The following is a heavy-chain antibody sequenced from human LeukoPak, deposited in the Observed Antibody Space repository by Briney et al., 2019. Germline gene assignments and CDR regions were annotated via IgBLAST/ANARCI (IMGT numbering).Heavy chain of an antibody. CDR2: IYYSGST. Sequence: SETLSLTCTVSGGSISSSSYYWGWIHQPPGKGVEWIGSIYYSGSTYYNPSLKSRVTISVDTSKNQFSLKLSSVTAADTAVYYCARVRGSGSWDLDYWGQGTLVTVSS. D-gene: IGHD3-10*01. CDR1: GGSISSSSYY. CDR3: ARVRGSGSWDLDY. V-gene: IGHV4-39*07. J-gene: IGHJ4*02.